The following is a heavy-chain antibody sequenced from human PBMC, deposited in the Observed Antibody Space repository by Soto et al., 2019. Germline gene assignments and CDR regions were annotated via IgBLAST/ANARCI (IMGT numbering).Heavy chain of an antibody. Sequence: QVPLVQSGAEVKKPGASVKVSCKASGYTFTSYGISWVRQAPGQGLEWMGWISAYNGNTNYAQKLQGRVTMTTDTSTSTADMELRSLRSDDTAVYYCARVPAAIYYYYYYMAVWGKGTTVTVSS. CDR3: ARVPAAIYYYYYYMAV. V-gene: IGHV1-18*01. CDR2: ISAYNGNT. D-gene: IGHD2-2*01. J-gene: IGHJ6*03. CDR1: GYTFTSYG.